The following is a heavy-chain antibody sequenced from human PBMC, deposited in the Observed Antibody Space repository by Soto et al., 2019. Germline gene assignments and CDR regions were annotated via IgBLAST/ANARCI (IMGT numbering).Heavy chain of an antibody. Sequence: QEQLADSGGGLVKPGGSLRLSCAASGFSFNVYYMTWIRQAPGSGLEWVASIRILGDSTYYADSVKGRFTISRDNARNSLHLQMNTLRAEDTAVYYCARDRAGTRIFPHKTLKMWGQGTAVTVAS. J-gene: IGHJ6*02. CDR3: ARDRAGTRIFPHKTLKM. CDR1: GFSFNVYY. D-gene: IGHD3-3*01. CDR2: IRILGDST. V-gene: IGHV3-11*01.